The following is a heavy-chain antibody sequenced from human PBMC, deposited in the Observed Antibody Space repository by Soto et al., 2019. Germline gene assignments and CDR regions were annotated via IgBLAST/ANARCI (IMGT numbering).Heavy chain of an antibody. V-gene: IGHV3-23*01. Sequence: HPGGSLRLSCAASGFTFSSYAMNWVRQAPGKGLEWVSGISGSGGSTYYADPVKGRFTASRDNSKNTLYLQMNSLRAEDTAVYYCAKGVKSYYDSSEGWFDPWGQGTLVTVSS. D-gene: IGHD3-22*01. J-gene: IGHJ5*02. CDR2: ISGSGGST. CDR1: GFTFSSYA. CDR3: AKGVKSYYDSSEGWFDP.